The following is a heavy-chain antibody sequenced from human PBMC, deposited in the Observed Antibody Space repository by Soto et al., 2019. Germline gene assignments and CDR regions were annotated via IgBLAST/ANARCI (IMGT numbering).Heavy chain of an antibody. V-gene: IGHV3-53*05. CDR1: GFTFSGKKY. CDR2: LYDTDGT. J-gene: IGHJ3*02. Sequence: PGGSLRLSCEASGFTFSGKKYLTWVRQAPGKGPEWVSALYDTDGTFYADSVKGRFTISKDNSKNTFYLQMNSLRIDDTAVYYCATWLQREHGFDIWGLGTMVTVSS. D-gene: IGHD3-10*01. CDR3: ATWLQREHGFDI.